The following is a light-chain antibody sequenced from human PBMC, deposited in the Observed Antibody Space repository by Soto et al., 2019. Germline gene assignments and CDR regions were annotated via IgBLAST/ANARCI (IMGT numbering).Light chain of an antibody. V-gene: IGKV1-12*01. CDR3: QQSYSTPWT. Sequence: DFQMTQSPSSVSASVGDRVTITCRATQSLTRWLAWYQQKPGQAPKLLIYAASTLHSGVSSRFSGTGSGTDFTLTISSLQPEDFATYYCQQSYSTPWTFGQGTKVDIK. J-gene: IGKJ1*01. CDR2: AAS. CDR1: QSLTRW.